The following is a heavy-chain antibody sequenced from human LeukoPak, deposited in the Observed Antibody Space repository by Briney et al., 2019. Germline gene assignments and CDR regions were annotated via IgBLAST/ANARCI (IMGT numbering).Heavy chain of an antibody. J-gene: IGHJ4*02. V-gene: IGHV4-31*03. Sequence: PSETLSLTCTVSGGSISSGGYYWSWIRQHPGKGLEWIGYIYYSGSTYYNPSLKSRVTISVDTSKNQFSLRLSSVTAADTAIYYCARAVSGRFDYWGQGTLVTVSS. CDR1: GGSISSGGYY. D-gene: IGHD6-19*01. CDR2: IYYSGST. CDR3: ARAVSGRFDY.